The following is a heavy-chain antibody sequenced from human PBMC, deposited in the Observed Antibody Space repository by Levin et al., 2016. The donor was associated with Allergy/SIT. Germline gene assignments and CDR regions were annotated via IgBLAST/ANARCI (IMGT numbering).Heavy chain of an antibody. CDR3: VRGPVVVPPANDALDL. J-gene: IGHJ3*01. V-gene: IGHV3-7*01. CDR1: GFTFPNYW. CDR2: IDREGIAQ. D-gene: IGHD2-15*01. Sequence: GESLKISCAASGFTFPNYWMTWFRQTPGKGPEWVATIDREGIAQYYVGFVRGRFTISRDNAKNTLYLEMNSLRVEDTARYYCVRGPVVVPPANDALDLWGQGTMVTVSS.